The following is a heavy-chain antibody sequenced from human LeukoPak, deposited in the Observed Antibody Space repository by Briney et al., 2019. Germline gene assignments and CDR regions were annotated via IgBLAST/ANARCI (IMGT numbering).Heavy chain of an antibody. J-gene: IGHJ4*02. CDR2: IYYSGST. V-gene: IGHV4-61*01. Sequence: SETLSLTCTVSGGSVSSGSYDWRWIRQLTGKGLEWIGYIYYSGSTNYNPSLKSRVTISVDTSKNQFSLKLSSVTAADTAVYYCARSTMVRGGPQDYCGQGTLVTVSS. CDR3: ARSTMVRGGPQDY. CDR1: GGSVSSGSYD. D-gene: IGHD3-10*01.